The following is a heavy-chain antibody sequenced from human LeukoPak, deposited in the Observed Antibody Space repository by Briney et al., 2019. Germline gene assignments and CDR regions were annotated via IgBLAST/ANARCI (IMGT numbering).Heavy chain of an antibody. CDR1: GGTFSSYA. D-gene: IGHD5-24*01. CDR3: AKDWRWKQNIYGMNV. CDR2: IIPIFGTA. V-gene: IGHV1-69*05. Sequence: SVKVSCKASGGTFSSYAISWVRQAPGQGLEWMGGIIPIFGTANYAQKFQGRVTITTDESTSTAYMELNSLRAEDTAVYYCAKDWRWKQNIYGMNVWGQGTTVTVSS. J-gene: IGHJ6*02.